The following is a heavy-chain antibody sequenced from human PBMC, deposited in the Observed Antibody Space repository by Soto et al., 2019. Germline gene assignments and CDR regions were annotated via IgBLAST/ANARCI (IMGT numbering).Heavy chain of an antibody. CDR3: GRGRSGQIVVFY. CDR2: IGPESGAT. Sequence: ASVKVSCKASGYTFTGHYIHWVRQAPEQGPEWMGEIGPESGATRYAQKFQVRVTMTRDMSITTVYMELNNLSPDDTAVYYCGRGRSGQIVVFYWCQGTPVTVSS. V-gene: IGHV1-2*02. J-gene: IGHJ4*02. CDR1: GYTFTGHY. D-gene: IGHD1-26*01.